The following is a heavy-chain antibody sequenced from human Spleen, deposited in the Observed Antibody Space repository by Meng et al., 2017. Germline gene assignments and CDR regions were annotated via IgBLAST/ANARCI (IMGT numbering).Heavy chain of an antibody. CDR3: AANDYIIDY. D-gene: IGHD4-11*01. CDR1: GFTFNSYG. CDR2: ISYDGNSQ. Sequence: QGHLVEAGGGVVQPGRSLRLSCAASGFTFNSYGMHWVRQAPGKGLEWVAVISYDGNSQYYADSVKGRFTISRDNLKNTLYLQMNSLRSNDTVVYYCAANDYIIDYWGQGTLVTVSS. V-gene: IGHV3-30*03. J-gene: IGHJ4*02.